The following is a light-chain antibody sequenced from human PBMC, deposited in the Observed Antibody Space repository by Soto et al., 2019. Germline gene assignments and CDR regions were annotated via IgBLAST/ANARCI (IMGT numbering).Light chain of an antibody. Sequence: QSALTQPASVSGSPGQSITISCTGTSSDVGSYNLVSWYQQHPGKAPKLMIYEGSKRPSGVSNSFSGSKSGNTASLTISGLQAEDEADYYCCSYAGSSTRFGGGTKLTVL. J-gene: IGLJ2*01. CDR1: SSDVGSYNL. CDR2: EGS. CDR3: CSYAGSSTR. V-gene: IGLV2-23*01.